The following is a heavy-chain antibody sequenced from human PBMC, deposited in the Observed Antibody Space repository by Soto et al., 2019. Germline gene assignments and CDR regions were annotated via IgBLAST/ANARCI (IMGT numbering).Heavy chain of an antibody. D-gene: IGHD3-22*01. J-gene: IGHJ5*02. CDR2: ISGSGGST. CDR1: GFTFSSYA. Sequence: LSLTCAASGFTFSSYAMSWVRQAPGKGLEWVSAISGSGGSTYYADSVKGRFTISRDNSKNTLYLQMNSLRAEDTAVYYCAKTTGYYYDSSVSWFDPWGQGTLVTVSS. V-gene: IGHV3-23*01. CDR3: AKTTGYYYDSSVSWFDP.